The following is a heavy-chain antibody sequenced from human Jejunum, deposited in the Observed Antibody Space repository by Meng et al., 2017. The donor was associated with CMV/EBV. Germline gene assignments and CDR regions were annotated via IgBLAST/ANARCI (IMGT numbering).Heavy chain of an antibody. D-gene: IGHD3-16*01. J-gene: IGHJ4*02. CDR1: EYTFPDYY. V-gene: IGHV1-2*02. Sequence: SEYTFPDYYVHWVRQAPGQGLEWMGYINPYTGDTNYAQKFQGRVTMTRDTSTNTAYMELTRLRSDDTALYYCAKDGGSFLDYYFDSWGQGTLVTVSS. CDR2: INPYTGDT. CDR3: AKDGGSFLDYYFDS.